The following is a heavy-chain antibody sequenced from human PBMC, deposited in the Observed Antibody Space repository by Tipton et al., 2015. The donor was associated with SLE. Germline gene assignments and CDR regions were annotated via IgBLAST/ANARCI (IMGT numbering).Heavy chain of an antibody. V-gene: IGHV6-1*01. D-gene: IGHD6-6*01. CDR2: TYYRSKWYN. CDR3: ARDSVRPKAARGDAFDI. J-gene: IGHJ3*02. Sequence: LRLSCAISGDSVSSNSAAWNWIRQSPSRGLEWLGRTYYRSKWYNDYAVSVKSRITINPDTSKNQFSLQLNSVTPEDTAVYYCARDSVRPKAARGDAFDIWGQGTMVTVSS. CDR1: GDSVSSNSAA.